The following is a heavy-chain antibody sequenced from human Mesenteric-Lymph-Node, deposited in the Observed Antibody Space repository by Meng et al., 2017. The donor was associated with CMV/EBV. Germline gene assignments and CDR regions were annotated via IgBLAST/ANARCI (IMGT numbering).Heavy chain of an antibody. Sequence: QIQLQQYGPGVVKSSQTLSVNCTISGDIISSNHAAWNWIRQSPSGGLGWLGRTYYRSESYNDYAVSVKSRISVNLDTSKNQLSLHLNFVTPEDTAVYYCAYFGDLPPLWWGQGTLVTVSS. CDR3: AYFGDLPPLW. D-gene: IGHD3-16*01. V-gene: IGHV6-1*01. CDR2: TYYRSESYN. CDR1: GDIISSNHAA. J-gene: IGHJ4*02.